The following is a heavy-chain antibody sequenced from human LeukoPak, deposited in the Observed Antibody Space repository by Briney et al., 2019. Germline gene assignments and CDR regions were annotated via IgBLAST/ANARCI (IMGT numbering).Heavy chain of an antibody. CDR3: ASYCSGGSCSRGNWFDP. Sequence: SETLSLTCTVSGCSISSGDYYWSWIRQPPGKGLEWIGYIYYSGSTYYNPSLKSRVTMSVDTSKNQFSLKLSSVTAADTAVYYCASYCSGGSCSRGNWFDPWGQGTLVTVSS. V-gene: IGHV4-30-4*01. J-gene: IGHJ5*02. CDR1: GCSISSGDYY. CDR2: IYYSGST. D-gene: IGHD2-15*01.